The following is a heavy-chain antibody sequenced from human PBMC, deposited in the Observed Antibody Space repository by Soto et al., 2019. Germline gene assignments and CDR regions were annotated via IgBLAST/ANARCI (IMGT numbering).Heavy chain of an antibody. V-gene: IGHV1-69*01. CDR3: ARTGTYSSSLSQYSGMDV. CDR1: GGTFDNFI. D-gene: IGHD1-26*01. Sequence: QVQLVQSGAEVKEPGSSVRVSCKASGGTFDNFIMNWVRQTPGQGLEWMGGIVPMLGTPTYAEKFKGRVTISATGSTSTMSMEVTSLRSEDTAIYYCARTGTYSSSLSQYSGMDVWGQGTTVTVSS. CDR2: IVPMLGTP. J-gene: IGHJ6*02.